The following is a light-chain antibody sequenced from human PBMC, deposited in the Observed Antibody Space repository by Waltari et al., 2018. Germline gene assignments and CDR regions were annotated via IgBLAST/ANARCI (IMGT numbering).Light chain of an antibody. CDR1: SSDVGGYNY. Sequence: QSALTQPASVSGSPGQSITLSCTGTSSDVGGYNYVSWYPQHPGKAPKLMSYDVSNRPSGVSNRFSGSKSGNTAALTISGLQAEDEADYYCSSYTSSSTLVVFGGGTKLTVL. CDR3: SSYTSSSTLVV. CDR2: DVS. V-gene: IGLV2-14*03. J-gene: IGLJ2*01.